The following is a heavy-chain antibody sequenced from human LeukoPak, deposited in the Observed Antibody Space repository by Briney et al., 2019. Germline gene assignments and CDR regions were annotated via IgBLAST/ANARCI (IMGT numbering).Heavy chain of an antibody. CDR2: IYYSGST. J-gene: IGHJ3*02. CDR3: ARDYDSSGYDAFDI. CDR1: RGSISSYY. V-gene: IGHV4-59*01. D-gene: IGHD3-22*01. Sequence: SETLSLTCTVSRGSISSYYWSWIRQPPGKGLEWIGYIYYSGSTNYNPSLKSRVTISVDTSKNQFSLKLSSVTAADTAVYYCARDYDSSGYDAFDIWGQGTMVTVSS.